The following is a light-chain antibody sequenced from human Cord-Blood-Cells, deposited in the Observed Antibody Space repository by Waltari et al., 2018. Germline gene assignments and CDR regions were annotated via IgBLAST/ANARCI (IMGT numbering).Light chain of an antibody. CDR1: SSDVGGYHL. CDR2: EGS. J-gene: IGLJ3*02. CDR3: CSYAGSSTWV. V-gene: IGLV2-23*01. Sequence: QSALTQPASVSGSPGQSITISCTGTSSDVGGYHLVPWYQQHPGKAPKPMTYEGSKRPSGVSNRVSGSKSGNTASLTIAGLQAEDEADYYCCSYAGSSTWVFGGGTKLTVL.